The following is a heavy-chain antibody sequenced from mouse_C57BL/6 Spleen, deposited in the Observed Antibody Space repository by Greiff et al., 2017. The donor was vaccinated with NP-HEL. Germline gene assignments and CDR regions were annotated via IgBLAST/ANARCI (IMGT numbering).Heavy chain of an antibody. V-gene: IGHV1-81*01. D-gene: IGHD2-12*01. J-gene: IGHJ4*01. CDR3: ARRGFYTPMDY. CDR2: IYPRSGNT. Sequence: QVQLQQSGAELARPGASVKLSFKASGYTFTSYGISWVKQRTGQGLEWIGEIYPRSGNTYYNEKFKGKATLTADKSSSTAYMELRSLTSEDSAVYFCARRGFYTPMDYWGQGTSVTVSS. CDR1: GYTFTSYG.